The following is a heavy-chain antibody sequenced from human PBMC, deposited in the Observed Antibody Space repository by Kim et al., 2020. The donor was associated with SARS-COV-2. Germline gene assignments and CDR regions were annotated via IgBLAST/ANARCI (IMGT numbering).Heavy chain of an antibody. D-gene: IGHD3-16*02. J-gene: IGHJ4*02. Sequence: TNYNPSLKSRVTISVDTSKNQFSLKLSSVTAADTAVYYCARGLRLGELSFWGQGTLVTVSS. CDR3: ARGLRLGELSF. V-gene: IGHV4-59*09. CDR2: T.